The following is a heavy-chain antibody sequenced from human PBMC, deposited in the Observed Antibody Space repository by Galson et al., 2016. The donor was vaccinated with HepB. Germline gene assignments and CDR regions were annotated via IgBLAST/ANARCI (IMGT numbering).Heavy chain of an antibody. V-gene: IGHV3-33*01. D-gene: IGHD3-10*01. CDR2: IYYDGSRQ. J-gene: IGHJ4*02. CDR1: GFTFSGYG. Sequence: SLRLSCAASGFTFSGYGINWVRQAPGKGLEWVALIYYDGSRQYYADSVKGRFTISRDNSKNTLYLQMNSLRAEDTAVYYCARDGVGGCFDYWGQGTLVTVS. CDR3: ARDGVGGCFDY.